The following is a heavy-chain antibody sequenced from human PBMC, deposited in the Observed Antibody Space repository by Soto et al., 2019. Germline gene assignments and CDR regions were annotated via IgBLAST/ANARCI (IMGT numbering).Heavy chain of an antibody. CDR3: ARERSSGWYFDY. Sequence: SVKVSCKASGGTFSSYAISWVRQAPGQGLEWMGGIIPIFGTANYAQKFQGRVTITADESTSTAYMELSSLRSEDTAVYYCARERSSGWYFDYWGQGILVTVSS. CDR2: IIPIFGTA. CDR1: GGTFSSYA. V-gene: IGHV1-69*13. J-gene: IGHJ4*02. D-gene: IGHD6-19*01.